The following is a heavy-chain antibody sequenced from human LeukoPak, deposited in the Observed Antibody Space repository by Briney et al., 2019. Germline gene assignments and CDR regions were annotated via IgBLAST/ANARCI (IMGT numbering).Heavy chain of an antibody. Sequence: PGGSLRLSCAASGFTFRSYWMSWVRQAPGKGLEWVAVIWYGGSNKYYADSVKGRFTISRDNSKNTLYLQMNSLRAEDTAVYYCAEDRGGPRGYYYYMDVWGKGTTVTVSS. V-gene: IGHV3-30*02. CDR1: GFTFRSYW. J-gene: IGHJ6*03. CDR2: IWYGGSNK. CDR3: AEDRGGPRGYYYYMDV. D-gene: IGHD3-10*01.